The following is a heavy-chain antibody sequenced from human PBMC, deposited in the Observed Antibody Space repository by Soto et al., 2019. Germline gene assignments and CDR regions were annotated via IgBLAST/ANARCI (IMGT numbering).Heavy chain of an antibody. CDR3: ARPYCSGGSCRWFFDL. J-gene: IGHJ2*01. V-gene: IGHV2-5*01. CDR2: IYWNDDK. D-gene: IGHD2-15*01. CDR1: GFSLSTSGVG. Sequence: QITLKESGPTLVKPTQTLTLTCTFSGFSLSTSGVGVGWIRQPPGKALEWLALIYWNDDKRYSPSLKSRITITKDTSKNQVVLTMTNMDPVDTATYYCARPYCSGGSCRWFFDLWGRGTLVTVSS.